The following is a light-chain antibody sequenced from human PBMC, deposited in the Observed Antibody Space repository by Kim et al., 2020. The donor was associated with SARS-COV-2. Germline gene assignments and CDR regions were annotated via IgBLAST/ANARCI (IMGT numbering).Light chain of an antibody. Sequence: PGRTARITGGGNNIGSKSGHWYQQKPGQAPVLVVYDDSDRPSGIPERFSGSNSGNTATLTISRVEAGDEADYYCQVWDSSSDHVVFGGGTQLTVL. J-gene: IGLJ2*01. CDR2: DDS. CDR3: QVWDSSSDHVV. CDR1: NIGSKS. V-gene: IGLV3-21*03.